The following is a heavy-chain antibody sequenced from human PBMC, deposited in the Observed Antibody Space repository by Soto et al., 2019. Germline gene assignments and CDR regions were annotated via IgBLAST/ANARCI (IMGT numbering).Heavy chain of an antibody. CDR3: AKDHYYDSSGYYSFDY. D-gene: IGHD3-22*01. V-gene: IGHV3-23*01. Sequence: GGSLRLSCAASGFTFSSYAMSWVRQAPGKGLEWVSAISGSGGSTYYADSVKGRFTISRDNSKNTLYLQMNSLRAEDTAVYYCAKDHYYDSSGYYSFDYWGQGTLVTVSS. J-gene: IGHJ4*02. CDR1: GFTFSSYA. CDR2: ISGSGGST.